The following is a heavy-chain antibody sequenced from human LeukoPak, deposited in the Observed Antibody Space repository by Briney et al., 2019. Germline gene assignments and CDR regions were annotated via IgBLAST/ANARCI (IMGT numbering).Heavy chain of an antibody. D-gene: IGHD4-17*01. Sequence: GASVKVSCKASGYTFTSYDINWVRQATGQGLEWMGWMNPNSGNTGYAQKFQGRVTMTRNTSISTAYMELSSLRSEDTAVYYCAREVATRLTTVILDAFDIWGQGTMVTVSS. J-gene: IGHJ3*02. CDR1: GYTFTSYD. CDR3: AREVATRLTTVILDAFDI. CDR2: MNPNSGNT. V-gene: IGHV1-8*01.